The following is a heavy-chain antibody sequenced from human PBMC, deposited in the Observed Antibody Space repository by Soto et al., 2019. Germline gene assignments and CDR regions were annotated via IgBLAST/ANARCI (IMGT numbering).Heavy chain of an antibody. CDR3: HLSDLYGMDV. CDR2: IKQDGSEK. J-gene: IGHJ6*02. V-gene: IGHV3-7*03. Sequence: WGSLRLSCAASGFAFISYWIIFFRQAPGKGLEWVANIKQDGSEKYYVDSVKGRFTISRDNAENSLYLQMNSLRAEDTAVYYCHLSDLYGMDVWGQGTTVTVSS. CDR1: GFAFISYW.